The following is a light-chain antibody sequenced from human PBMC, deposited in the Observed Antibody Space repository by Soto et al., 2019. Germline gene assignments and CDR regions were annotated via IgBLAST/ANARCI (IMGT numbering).Light chain of an antibody. CDR3: QQYHNWPA. CDR1: QSVFSS. CDR2: GAA. V-gene: IGKV3-15*01. Sequence: ETVMTQSPATLSASPGERATLSCRASQSVFSSLAWYQQKPGQAPRLLIYGAATRATGIPARFSGSGSGTEFTLTISSLQSEDFAVYYCQQYHNWPAFGQGTKVEIK. J-gene: IGKJ1*01.